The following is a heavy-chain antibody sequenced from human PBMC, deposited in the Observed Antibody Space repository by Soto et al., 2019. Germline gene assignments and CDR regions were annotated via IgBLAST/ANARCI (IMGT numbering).Heavy chain of an antibody. J-gene: IGHJ6*02. CDR1: GGSISSGGYY. CDR2: IYYSGST. CDR3: ARFWRGPAAIYYYYGMDV. V-gene: IGHV4-31*03. D-gene: IGHD2-2*01. Sequence: QVPLQEAGPGLVKPSQTLSLTCTVSGGSISSGGYYWSWIRQHPRKGLEWIGYIYYSGSTYYNPSLKSRVTISVDTSKNQFSLKLSSVTAADTAVYYCARFWRGPAAIYYYYGMDVWGQGTTVTVSS.